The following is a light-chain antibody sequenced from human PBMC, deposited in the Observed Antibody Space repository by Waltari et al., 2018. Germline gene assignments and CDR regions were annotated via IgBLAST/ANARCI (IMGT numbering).Light chain of an antibody. CDR2: EGS. CDR1: SSDLGSYNL. CDR3: CSYAGSSTVV. V-gene: IGLV2-23*01. Sequence: QSALTQPASVSGSPGQSITISCTGTSSDLGSYNLVSWYQQHPGKAPKPMIYEGSKRPSGVSNRFSGSKSGNTASLTISGLQAEDEADYYCCSYAGSSTVVFGGGTKLTVL. J-gene: IGLJ2*01.